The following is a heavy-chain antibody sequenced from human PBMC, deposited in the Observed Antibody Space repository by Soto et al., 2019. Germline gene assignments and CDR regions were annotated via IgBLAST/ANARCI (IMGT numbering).Heavy chain of an antibody. J-gene: IGHJ5*02. CDR1: GYSFTSYW. CDR3: ARLYSSSSGADPHNWFDP. D-gene: IGHD6-6*01. CDR2: IYPGDSDT. Sequence: GESLKISCKTSGYSFTSYWIGWVRQMPGKGLEWMGIIYPGDSDTRYSPSFQGQVTISADKSISTAYLQWSSLKASDTAMYYCARLYSSSSGADPHNWFDPWGQGTLVTVSS. V-gene: IGHV5-51*01.